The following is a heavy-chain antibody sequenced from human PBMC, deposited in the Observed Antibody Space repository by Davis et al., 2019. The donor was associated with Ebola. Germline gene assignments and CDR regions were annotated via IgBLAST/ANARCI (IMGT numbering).Heavy chain of an antibody. V-gene: IGHV3-64*02. CDR2: INRDGAFA. CDR1: GFTLSNYD. Sequence: GESLKISCAASGFTLSNYDMHWLRQAPGKGLEHVSTINRDGAFADYADSVKGRFTISRDTSKNMLFLQMGSLRPDDMAVYYCARDLVNSTWHYYNYAMDVWGQGTTVTVSS. J-gene: IGHJ6*02. D-gene: IGHD6-13*01. CDR3: ARDLVNSTWHYYNYAMDV.